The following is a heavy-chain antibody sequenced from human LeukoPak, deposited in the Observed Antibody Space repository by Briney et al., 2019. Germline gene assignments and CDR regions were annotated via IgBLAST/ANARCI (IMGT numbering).Heavy chain of an antibody. J-gene: IGHJ3*02. CDR3: ARVNRGHAFDI. CDR2: PSSTSSYI. D-gene: IGHD2-15*01. V-gene: IGHV3-21*01. Sequence: RGSLRLSCAASGFTFSSYSMNWVRQAPGEGLEWVSSPSSTSSYIYYADSVKGRFTISRDNAKNSLYLQMNSLRAEDTAVYYCARVNRGHAFDIWGQGTLATLSS. CDR1: GFTFSSYS.